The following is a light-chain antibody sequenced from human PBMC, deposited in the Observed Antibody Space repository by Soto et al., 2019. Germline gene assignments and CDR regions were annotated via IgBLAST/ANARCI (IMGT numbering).Light chain of an antibody. CDR1: NSNIGSNS. V-gene: IGLV1-44*01. Sequence: QSVLTQPPSASGTPGQRVTISCSGSNSNIGSNSVSWYQQLPGTAPKLLIYTNNQRPSGVPDRFSGSKSGTSASLAISGLQSEDEADYYCAVWDDSLNGFFVFGTGTKVT. J-gene: IGLJ1*01. CDR3: AVWDDSLNGFFV. CDR2: TNN.